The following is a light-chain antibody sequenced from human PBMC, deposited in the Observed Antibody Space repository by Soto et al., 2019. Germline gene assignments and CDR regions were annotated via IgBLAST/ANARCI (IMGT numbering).Light chain of an antibody. CDR3: CSYAGSPYV. CDR1: SSDIGTYDL. V-gene: IGLV2-23*02. J-gene: IGLJ1*01. CDR2: EVS. Sequence: QSVLTQDASVSGSPGQSITISCTGTSSDIGTYDLVSWYQQHPGKAPKLMIYEVSKRPSGVSNRFSGSKSGNTASLTISGLQAEDEADYYCCSYAGSPYVFGTWNKVTVL.